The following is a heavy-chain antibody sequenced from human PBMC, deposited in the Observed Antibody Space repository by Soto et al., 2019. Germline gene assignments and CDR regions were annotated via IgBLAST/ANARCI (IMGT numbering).Heavy chain of an antibody. Sequence: QVQLVQSGAEVKKPGSSVKVSCKASGGTFSNYTISWVRQAPGQGLEWMGRIIPIINIANYAQKFQGRVTITADKSTTTAYMELSSLRSEDTAVYYCARVSEMGTVTEGFYYYMDVWGKGTTVTVSS. D-gene: IGHD4-17*01. J-gene: IGHJ6*03. V-gene: IGHV1-69*02. CDR3: ARVSEMGTVTEGFYYYMDV. CDR1: GGTFSNYT. CDR2: IIPIINIA.